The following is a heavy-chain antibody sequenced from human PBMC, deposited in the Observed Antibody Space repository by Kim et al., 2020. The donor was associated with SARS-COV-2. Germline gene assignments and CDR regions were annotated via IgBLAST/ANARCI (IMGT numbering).Heavy chain of an antibody. V-gene: IGHV3-21*01. CDR3: ARDFEEKVVVITNAFDI. D-gene: IGHD3-22*01. Sequence: VKGRFTISRDNAKNSLYLQMNSLRAEDTAVYYCARDFEEKVVVITNAFDIWGQGTMVTVSS. J-gene: IGHJ3*02.